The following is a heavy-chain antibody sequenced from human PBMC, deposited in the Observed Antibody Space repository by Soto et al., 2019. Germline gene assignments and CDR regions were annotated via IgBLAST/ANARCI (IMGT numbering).Heavy chain of an antibody. CDR1: LFTFSSYS. CDR2: ISSSSSTI. Sequence: GSLGLSCAASLFTFSSYSINWVRQSPGKGLEWVSYISSSSSTIYYADSVKGRFTISRDNAKNSLYLQMNSLRDEDTAVYYCASQAAARFDAFDIWGQGTMVTVSS. CDR3: ASQAAARFDAFDI. D-gene: IGHD6-13*01. J-gene: IGHJ3*02. V-gene: IGHV3-48*02.